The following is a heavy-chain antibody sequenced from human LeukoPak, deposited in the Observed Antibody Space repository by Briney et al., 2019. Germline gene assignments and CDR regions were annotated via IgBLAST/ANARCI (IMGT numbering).Heavy chain of an antibody. V-gene: IGHV3-30*03. CDR2: ISYDGGDK. CDR1: GFTFSSYG. Sequence: GGSLRLSCVASGFTFSSYGMHWVRQAPGKGPEWVALISYDGGDKYYVDSVKGRFTISRDNSKNTLYLQMNSLRAEDTAVYYCAGNYGPYYYDYWGQGTLVTVSS. D-gene: IGHD3-10*01. CDR3: AGNYGPYYYDY. J-gene: IGHJ4*02.